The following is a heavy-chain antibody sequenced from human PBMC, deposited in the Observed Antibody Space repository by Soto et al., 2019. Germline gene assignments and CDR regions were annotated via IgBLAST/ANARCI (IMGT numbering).Heavy chain of an antibody. CDR1: GYTFTSHD. D-gene: IGHD4-17*01. V-gene: IGHV1-8*01. J-gene: IGHJ4*02. CDR3: ARWAFGVYARFDY. Sequence: QVQLVQSGAEVKKSGASVKVSCKASGYTFTSHDINWVRQATGQGLEWMGWMNPNSGNTGYAQKFQGRVTMTRNTSISTAYRQLSSLTSEDTAVYYCARWAFGVYARFDYWGQGTLVTVSS. CDR2: MNPNSGNT.